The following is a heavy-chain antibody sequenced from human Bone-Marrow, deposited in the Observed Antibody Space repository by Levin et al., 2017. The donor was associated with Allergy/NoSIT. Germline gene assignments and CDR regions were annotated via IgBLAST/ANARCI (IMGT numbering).Heavy chain of an antibody. Sequence: SETLSLTCTVSGASISGGGYHWSWIRQHAGKGLEWIGYIYYSGSTHHNPSLKSRVMISVDTSQNQFSLKVSSATAADTAVYYCAREDGSTCDAWGQGTLVTVSS. D-gene: IGHD2-2*03. CDR1: GASISGGGYH. J-gene: IGHJ4*02. CDR2: IYYSGST. CDR3: AREDGSTCDA. V-gene: IGHV4-31*03.